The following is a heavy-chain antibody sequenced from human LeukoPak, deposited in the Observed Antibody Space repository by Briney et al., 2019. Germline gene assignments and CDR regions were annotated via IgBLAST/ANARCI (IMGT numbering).Heavy chain of an antibody. CDR3: AKDKSSGWPAALDY. J-gene: IGHJ4*02. CDR1: GFTFSSYA. D-gene: IGHD6-19*01. CDR2: TSGSGGST. Sequence: GGSLRLSCVASGFTFSSYAMSWVSQPQGKGLEWDSRTSGSGGSTYYADTVKGRFTISRDNSKSTLYLQVSTLRAEDTAVYYCAKDKSSGWPAALDYWGQRTLVSVSS. V-gene: IGHV3-23*01.